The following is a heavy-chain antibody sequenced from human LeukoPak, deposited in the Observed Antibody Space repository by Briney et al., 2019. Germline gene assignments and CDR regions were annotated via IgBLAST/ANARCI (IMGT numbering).Heavy chain of an antibody. D-gene: IGHD3-10*01. CDR1: GFTFSSYA. V-gene: IGHV3-23*01. J-gene: IGHJ6*03. CDR3: AKYGSGSYYTFPRYYYYMDV. Sequence: GGSLRLSCAASGFTFSSYAMSWVRQAPGKGLEWVSAISGSGGSTYYADSVKGRFTISRDNSKNTLYLQMNSLRAEDTAVYYCAKYGSGSYYTFPRYYYYMDVWGKGTTVTVSS. CDR2: ISGSGGST.